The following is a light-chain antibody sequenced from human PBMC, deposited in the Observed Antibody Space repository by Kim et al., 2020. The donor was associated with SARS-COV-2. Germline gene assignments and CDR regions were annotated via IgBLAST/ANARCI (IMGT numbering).Light chain of an antibody. CDR1: ESITIW. CDR2: KAS. Sequence: SAAEGDGVNNTGRARESITIWLAWYQQKPGNAPKVLFYKASRLESGVPSRFSGSGSGTEITLTISSLQPDDFATYFCQQYKTYWTFGQGTKVDIK. V-gene: IGKV1-5*03. CDR3: QQYKTYWT. J-gene: IGKJ1*01.